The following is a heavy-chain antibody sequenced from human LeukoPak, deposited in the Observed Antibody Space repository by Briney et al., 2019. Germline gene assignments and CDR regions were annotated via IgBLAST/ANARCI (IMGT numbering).Heavy chain of an antibody. V-gene: IGHV3-21*01. Sequence: GGSLRLSCAASGFTFSSYSMNWVRQAPGKGLEWVSSISSSSSYIYYAASVKGRFTISRDNAKNSLYLQMNSLRAEDTAVYYCARFIAAANDAFDIWGQGTMVTVSS. CDR2: ISSSSSYI. D-gene: IGHD6-13*01. CDR3: ARFIAAANDAFDI. J-gene: IGHJ3*02. CDR1: GFTFSSYS.